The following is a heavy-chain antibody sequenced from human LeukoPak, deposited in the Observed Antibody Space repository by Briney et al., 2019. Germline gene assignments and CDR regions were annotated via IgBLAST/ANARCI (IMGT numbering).Heavy chain of an antibody. CDR2: ISRSGSTK. CDR1: GFTFSDYN. J-gene: IGHJ4*02. D-gene: IGHD2-15*01. CDR3: ARVLRYCSGGSCYPGGFDY. V-gene: IGHV3-11*01. Sequence: GGSLRLSCAASGFTFSDYNMRWIRQAPGKGLEWVSSISRSGSTKYYADSVEGRFTISRDNAKNSLFLQMNSLRAEDTAVYYCARVLRYCSGGSCYPGGFDYWGQGTLVTVSS.